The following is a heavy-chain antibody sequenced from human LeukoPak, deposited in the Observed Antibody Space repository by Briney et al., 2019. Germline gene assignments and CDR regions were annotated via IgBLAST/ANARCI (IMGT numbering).Heavy chain of an antibody. V-gene: IGHV4-34*01. CDR2: INHSGST. J-gene: IGHJ5*02. D-gene: IGHD3-9*01. Sequence: SETLSLTCAVYGGSFSGYYWSWIRQPPGKGLEWIGEINHSGSTNYNPSLKSRATISVDTSKNQLSLKLSSVTAADTAVYYCARGWGYFWLRYFRNWFDPWGQGTLVTVSS. CDR1: GGSFSGYY. CDR3: ARGWGYFWLRYFRNWFDP.